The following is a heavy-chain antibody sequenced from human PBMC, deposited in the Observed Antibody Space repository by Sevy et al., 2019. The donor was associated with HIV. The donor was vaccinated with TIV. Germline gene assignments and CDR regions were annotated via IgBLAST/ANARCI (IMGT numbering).Heavy chain of an antibody. Sequence: GGSLRLSCAASGFTFSSYWMHWVRQAPGKGLVWVSRINSDGSNTSYADSVKGRFTISRDNAKNKLYLQMNSLRAEYTAVYYCASGWLVRGNAFDIWGQGTMVTVSS. V-gene: IGHV3-74*01. CDR1: GFTFSSYW. D-gene: IGHD6-19*01. CDR2: INSDGSNT. CDR3: ASGWLVRGNAFDI. J-gene: IGHJ3*02.